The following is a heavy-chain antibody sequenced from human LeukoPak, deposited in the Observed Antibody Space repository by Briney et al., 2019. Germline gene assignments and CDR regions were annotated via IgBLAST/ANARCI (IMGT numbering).Heavy chain of an antibody. CDR2: IIPIFGTA. J-gene: IGHJ2*01. CDR3: AKEGDTALVTGYFDL. V-gene: IGHV1-69*01. D-gene: IGHD5-18*01. Sequence: XPGXXXXWMGGIIPIFGTAHYAQKFQGRLTITADESTSTVYMEMSSLRSEDTAMYYCAKEGDTALVTGYFDLWGRGTLVTVSA.